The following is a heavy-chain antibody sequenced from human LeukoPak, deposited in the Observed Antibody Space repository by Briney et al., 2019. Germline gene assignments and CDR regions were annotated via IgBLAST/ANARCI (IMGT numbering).Heavy chain of an antibody. J-gene: IGHJ3*02. D-gene: IGHD6-13*01. Sequence: PGGSLRLSCAASGFTFSSYEMNWVRQAPGKGLEWVSYISNSGSIIHYADSVKGRFTISRDNAKRSLYLQMNSLRAEDTAVYYCGSWYRAFDIWGQGTMVTVSS. V-gene: IGHV3-48*03. CDR3: GSWYRAFDI. CDR2: ISNSGSII. CDR1: GFTFSSYE.